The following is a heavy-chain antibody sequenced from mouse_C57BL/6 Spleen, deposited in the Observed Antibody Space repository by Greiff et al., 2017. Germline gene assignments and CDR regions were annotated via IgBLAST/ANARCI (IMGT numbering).Heavy chain of an antibody. V-gene: IGHV1-55*01. CDR1: GYTFTSYW. J-gene: IGHJ4*01. CDR3: ARYNYDDDDAMDY. Sequence: VQLQPPGAELVKPGASVKMSCKASGYTFTSYWITWVTQRPGQGLEWIGDIYPGSGSTTYNEKFKSKATLTVDTSSSTAYMQLSSLTSEDSAVYYCARYNYDDDDAMDYWGQGTSVTVAS. CDR2: IYPGSGST. D-gene: IGHD2-4*01.